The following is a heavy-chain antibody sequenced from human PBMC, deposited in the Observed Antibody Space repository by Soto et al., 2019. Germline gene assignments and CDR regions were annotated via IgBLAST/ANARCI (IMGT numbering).Heavy chain of an antibody. D-gene: IGHD2-8*01. V-gene: IGHV1-18*01. CDR1: GYTFTSYG. Sequence: QVQLVQSGAEVKKPGASVKVSCKASGYTFTSYGISWVRQAPGQGLEWMGWINTFNGNTNYAQKLQGXVTMTTDTXXXXXXXXXXXXXXDXTAVYXCARGGRLPPGTWGQGTLVSVSS. CDR2: INTFNGNT. J-gene: IGHJ5*02. CDR3: ARGGRLPPGT.